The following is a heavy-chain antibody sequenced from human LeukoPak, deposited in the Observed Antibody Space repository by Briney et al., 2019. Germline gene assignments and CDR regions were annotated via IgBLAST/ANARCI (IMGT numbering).Heavy chain of an antibody. J-gene: IGHJ4*02. Sequence: GGSLRLSCAASGFTFSSYSMNWVRQAPGKGLEWVSSISSSSYIYYADSVKGRFTISRHNAKNSLYLQMNSLRAEDTAVYYCARDEDGYYYFDYWGQGTLVTVSS. CDR2: ISSSSYI. D-gene: IGHD3-22*01. CDR1: GFTFSSYS. CDR3: ARDEDGYYYFDY. V-gene: IGHV3-21*01.